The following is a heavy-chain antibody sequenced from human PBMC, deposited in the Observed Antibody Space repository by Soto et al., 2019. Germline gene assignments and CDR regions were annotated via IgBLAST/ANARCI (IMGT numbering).Heavy chain of an antibody. CDR3: TTTFEH. Sequence: EVHLVESGGGSVQPGGSLRLSCPDSEITLSHFWMHWVRQAPGKGLVWVARIDNGGSGTSYADFAKGRFTISKDDAKNTLYLQMNSLIDEDTSLYYCTTTFEHWGRGTLVTVSS. CDR2: IDNGGSGT. J-gene: IGHJ4*02. CDR1: EITLSHFW. V-gene: IGHV3-74*01.